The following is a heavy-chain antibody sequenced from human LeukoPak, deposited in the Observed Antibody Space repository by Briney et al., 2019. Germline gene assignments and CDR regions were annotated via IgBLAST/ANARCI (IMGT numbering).Heavy chain of an antibody. CDR3: AKGAVTRITMVVVVITAFDI. V-gene: IGHV3-21*04. CDR1: GFTFSTYS. D-gene: IGHD3-22*01. J-gene: IGHJ3*02. Sequence: GGSLRLSCAASGFTFSTYSMNWVRQAPGKGLEWVSSISSSSSYIYYADSVKGRFTISRDNAKNSLYLQMNSLRAEDTAVYYCAKGAVTRITMVVVVITAFDIWGQGTMVTVSS. CDR2: ISSSSSYI.